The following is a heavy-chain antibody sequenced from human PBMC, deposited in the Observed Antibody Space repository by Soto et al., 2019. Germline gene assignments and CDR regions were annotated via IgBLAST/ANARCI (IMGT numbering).Heavy chain of an antibody. CDR2: ISYDGSNK. CDR1: GFTFSSYG. V-gene: IGHV3-30*03. CDR3: ARPLAPYYDFWSGPFDY. D-gene: IGHD3-3*01. J-gene: IGHJ4*02. Sequence: QVQLVESGGGVVQPGRSLRLSCAASGFTFSSYGMHWVRQAPGKGLEWVAVISYDGSNKYYAESVKGRFTISRDNSKNTLYLQMNSLRAEDTAVYYCARPLAPYYDFWSGPFDYWGQGTLVTVSS.